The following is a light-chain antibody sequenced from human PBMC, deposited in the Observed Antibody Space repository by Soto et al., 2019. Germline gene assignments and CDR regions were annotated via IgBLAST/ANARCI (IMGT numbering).Light chain of an antibody. J-gene: IGKJ1*01. V-gene: IGKV1-39*01. CDR3: QQSYSFPT. CDR1: QNIFNF. CDR2: AAS. Sequence: DIQLTQSPSSLSASVGDRVTITCRASQNIFNFLNWYQQRSGNVPKLLVSAASILETGVPARFGGGGSGKDFTLTIISLQPEDVATYYCQQSYSFPTFGQGTKVGVK.